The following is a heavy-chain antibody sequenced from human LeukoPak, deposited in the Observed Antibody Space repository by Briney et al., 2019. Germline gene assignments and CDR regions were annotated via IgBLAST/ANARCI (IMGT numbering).Heavy chain of an antibody. Sequence: SETLSLTCNVYGGSLSGYYWSWIRQTPGKGLEWIGEINQSGDTYYNPSLKSRVTMSVDTSKNQFSLKLASVTAADTAVYYCARFGTIVVVTSTGDGFDIWGQGTMVTVSS. CDR2: INQSGDT. CDR3: ARFGTIVVVTSTGDGFDI. D-gene: IGHD3-22*01. V-gene: IGHV4-34*01. J-gene: IGHJ3*02. CDR1: GGSLSGYY.